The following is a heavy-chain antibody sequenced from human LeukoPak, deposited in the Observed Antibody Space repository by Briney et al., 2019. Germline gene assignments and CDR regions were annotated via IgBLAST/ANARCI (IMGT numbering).Heavy chain of an antibody. CDR1: GFTFSSYS. D-gene: IGHD3-22*01. J-gene: IGHJ4*02. V-gene: IGHV3-21*04. CDR3: ARGYYDSSGYYYGFGY. CDR2: ISSSSSYI. Sequence: PGGSLRLSCAASGFTFSSYSMIWVRQAPGKGLEWVSSISSSSSYIYYADSVKGRFTISRDNAKNSLYLQMNSLRAEDTAVYYCARGYYDSSGYYYGFGYWGQGTLVTVSS.